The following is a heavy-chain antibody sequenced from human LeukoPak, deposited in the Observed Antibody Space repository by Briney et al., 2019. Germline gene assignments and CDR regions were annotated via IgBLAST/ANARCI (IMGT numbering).Heavy chain of an antibody. J-gene: IGHJ4*02. CDR3: VRGRQWGFDY. Sequence: GGSLRLSCAASGFPFSSFWMSWVRQAPGMGLAWVATINQDGSEKYYVDSVKGRFTISRDNTKNSLYLQMNSLRVEDTAVYYCVRGRQWGFDYWGQGTLVTVSS. V-gene: IGHV3-7*04. D-gene: IGHD1-26*01. CDR1: GFPFSSFW. CDR2: INQDGSEK.